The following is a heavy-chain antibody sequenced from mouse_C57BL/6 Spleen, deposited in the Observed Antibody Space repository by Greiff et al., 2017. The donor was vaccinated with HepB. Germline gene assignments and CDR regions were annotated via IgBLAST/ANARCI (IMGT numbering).Heavy chain of an antibody. CDR2: ISYDGSN. CDR3: AREEGLYDGYYLDY. D-gene: IGHD2-3*01. Sequence: EVQLVESGPGLVKPSQSLSLTCSVTGYSITSGYYWNWIRQFPGNKLEWMGYISYDGSNNYNPSLKNRISITRDTSKNQFFLKLNSVTTEDTATYYCAREEGLYDGYYLDYWGQGTTLTVSS. J-gene: IGHJ2*01. CDR1: GYSITSGYY. V-gene: IGHV3-6*01.